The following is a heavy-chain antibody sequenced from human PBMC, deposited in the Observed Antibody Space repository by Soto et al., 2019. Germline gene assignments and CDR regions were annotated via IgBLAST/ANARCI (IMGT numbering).Heavy chain of an antibody. Sequence: SETLSLTCTVSGGSISSGGYYWSWIRQHPGKGLEWIGYIYYSGSTYYNPSLKSRVTISVDTSKNQFSLKLSSVTAADTAVYYCARDSDGSGSSDYWGQGTLVTVSS. CDR2: IYYSGST. CDR3: ARDSDGSGSSDY. D-gene: IGHD3-10*01. CDR1: GGSISSGGYY. V-gene: IGHV4-31*02. J-gene: IGHJ4*02.